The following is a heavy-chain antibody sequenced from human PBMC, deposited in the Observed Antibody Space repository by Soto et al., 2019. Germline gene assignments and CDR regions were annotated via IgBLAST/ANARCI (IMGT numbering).Heavy chain of an antibody. Sequence: GASVKVSCKASGGTFSSYAISWVRQAPGQGLEWMGGIIPIFGIANYAQKFQGRVTITADESTSTAYMELSSLRSEDTAVYYCARAATFYYYGMDVWGQGTTVTVSS. CDR3: ARAATFYYYGMDV. D-gene: IGHD1-26*01. CDR2: IIPIFGIA. V-gene: IGHV1-69*13. J-gene: IGHJ6*02. CDR1: GGTFSSYA.